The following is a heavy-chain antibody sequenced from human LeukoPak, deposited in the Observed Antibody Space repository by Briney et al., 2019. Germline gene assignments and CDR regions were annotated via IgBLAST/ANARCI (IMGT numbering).Heavy chain of an antibody. CDR2: ISYDGSNK. CDR3: AKDDSLSGWSRGLFDY. J-gene: IGHJ4*02. CDR1: GFTFSNYG. D-gene: IGHD6-19*01. V-gene: IGHV3-30*18. Sequence: GRSLRLSCAASGFTFSNYGMHWVRQAPGKGLEWVAVISYDGSNKYYADSVKGRFTISRDNSKNTPYLQMNSLRAEDTAVYYCAKDDSLSGWSRGLFDYWGQGTLVTVSS.